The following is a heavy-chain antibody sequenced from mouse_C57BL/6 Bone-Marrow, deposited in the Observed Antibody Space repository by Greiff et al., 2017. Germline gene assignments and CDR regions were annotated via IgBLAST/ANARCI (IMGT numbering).Heavy chain of an antibody. D-gene: IGHD1-2*01. J-gene: IGHJ3*01. CDR3: AIFITTVT. Sequence: QVQLQQSGAELVRPGTSVKVSCKASGYAFTNYLIEWVKQRPGQGLEWIGVINPGSGGTNYNEKFKGKATLTADKSSSTAYMQLSSLTSEDSAVYFCAIFITTVTWGQGTLVTVSA. V-gene: IGHV1-54*01. CDR2: INPGSGGT. CDR1: GYAFTNYL.